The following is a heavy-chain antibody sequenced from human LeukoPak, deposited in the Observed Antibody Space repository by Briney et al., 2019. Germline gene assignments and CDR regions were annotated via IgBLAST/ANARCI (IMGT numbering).Heavy chain of an antibody. D-gene: IGHD2-2*02. V-gene: IGHV1-2*02. J-gene: IGHJ4*02. CDR1: GYTFTGYY. CDR2: INPNSGGT. Sequence: ASVKVSCKASGYTFTGYYMHWVRQAPGQGLEWMGWINPNSGGTNYAQKFQGRVTMTRDTSISTAYMELSRLRSEDTAVYSCASTPPSVVVPTAIPTYFDYWGQGTLVTVSS. CDR3: ASTPPSVVVPTAIPTYFDY.